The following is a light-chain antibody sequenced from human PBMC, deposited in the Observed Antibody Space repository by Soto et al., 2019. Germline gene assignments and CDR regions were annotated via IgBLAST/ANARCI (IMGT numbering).Light chain of an antibody. Sequence: QSALTQPASVSGTPEESYTFYCTATSSNVWCYSYVSWYQQHPGKAPNLMIYEVSNRPSGVSNRCSGSKSGNTASLTTSGLQAEDEADYYCSSYTSSSPYVFGTGTKVTVL. CDR3: SSYTSSSPYV. J-gene: IGLJ1*01. CDR1: SSNVWCYSY. V-gene: IGLV2-14*01. CDR2: EVS.